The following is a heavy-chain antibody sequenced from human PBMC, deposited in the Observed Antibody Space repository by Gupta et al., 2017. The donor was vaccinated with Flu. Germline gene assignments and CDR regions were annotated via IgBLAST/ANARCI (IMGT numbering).Heavy chain of an antibody. CDR2: IHYTGDT. CDR3: VRSYYISAFDD. Sequence: QVPLHESGPGLVKPSETLSLTCTVSGGSITGHYGSWIRQSPGKGLEWIGYIHYTGDTKYNPSLKSRVTISVDTSKTQIYLRLSSVTADDTAMYYCVRSYYISAFDDWGQGTRVTVSS. J-gene: IGHJ4*02. V-gene: IGHV4-59*11. D-gene: IGHD1-26*01. CDR1: GGSITGHY.